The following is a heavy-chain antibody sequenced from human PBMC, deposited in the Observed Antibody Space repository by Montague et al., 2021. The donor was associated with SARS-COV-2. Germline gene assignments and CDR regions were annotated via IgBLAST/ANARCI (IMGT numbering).Heavy chain of an antibody. CDR1: GFTFSSYW. Sequence: SLRLSCAASGFTFSSYWMHWVHQALGKGLVWVSRINSDGSSTSYADSVKGRFTISRDNAKNTLYLQMNSLRAEDTAVYYCARGACGWLQGGYYGMDVWGQGTTVTVSS. V-gene: IGHV3-74*01. D-gene: IGHD5-24*01. CDR3: ARGACGWLQGGYYGMDV. J-gene: IGHJ6*02. CDR2: INSDGSST.